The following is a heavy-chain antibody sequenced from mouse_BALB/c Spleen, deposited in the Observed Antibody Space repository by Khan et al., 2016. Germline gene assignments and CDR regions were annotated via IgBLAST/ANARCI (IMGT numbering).Heavy chain of an antibody. J-gene: IGHJ1*01. CDR1: GFNFTDYY. D-gene: IGHD2-12*01. V-gene: IGHV7-3*02. CDR2: IRNKANGYTT. Sequence: EVELVESGGGLVQPGGSLRLSCTTSGFNFTDYYMSWVRQPPGKALEWLGFIRNKANGYTTEYSASVKGRFTISRDNSQSILYLQMNILRAEDSATYYCVGLGSLRRDWYFDVWGAGTTVTVSS. CDR3: VGLGSLRRDWYFDV.